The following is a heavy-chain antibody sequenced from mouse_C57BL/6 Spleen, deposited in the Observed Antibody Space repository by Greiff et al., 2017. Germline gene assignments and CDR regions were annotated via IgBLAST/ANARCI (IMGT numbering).Heavy chain of an antibody. Sequence: QVQLQQPGAELVMPGASVKLSCKASGYTFTSYWMPWVKQRPGQGLEWIGEIDPSDSYTNYNQKFKGKSTLTVDKSSSTAYMQLSSLTSEDSAVYYCATGTTAPWFAYWGQGTLVTVSA. CDR3: ATGTTAPWFAY. J-gene: IGHJ3*01. V-gene: IGHV1-69*01. CDR2: IDPSDSYT. D-gene: IGHD1-2*01. CDR1: GYTFTSYW.